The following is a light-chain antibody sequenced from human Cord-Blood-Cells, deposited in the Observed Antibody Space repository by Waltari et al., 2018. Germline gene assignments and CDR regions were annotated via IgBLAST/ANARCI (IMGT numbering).Light chain of an antibody. Sequence: QSALTQPASVSGSPGQSITISCTGTSSDVGSYNLVSWYQQHPGKAPKLMMYEGSKRPSGVSNRFSGSKSGNTASLTISGLQAEDEADYYCCAHAGSSTYVFGTGTKVTVL. J-gene: IGLJ1*01. CDR1: SSDVGSYNL. CDR2: EGS. CDR3: CAHAGSSTYV. V-gene: IGLV2-23*01.